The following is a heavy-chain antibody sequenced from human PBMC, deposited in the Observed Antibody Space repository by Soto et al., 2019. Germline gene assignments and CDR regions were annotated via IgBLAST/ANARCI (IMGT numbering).Heavy chain of an antibody. V-gene: IGHV3-21*01. J-gene: IGHJ5*02. Sequence: EVQLVESGGGLVKPGGSLRLSCAASGFTFSSYSMNWVRQAPGKVLEWVSSISSSSSYIYYADSVKGRFTISRDNAKNSLYLQMNSLRAEDTAVSYCARAKYYYDSHTGGWFDPWGQGTLVTVSS. CDR1: GFTFSSYS. CDR3: ARAKYYYDSHTGGWFDP. CDR2: ISSSSSYI. D-gene: IGHD3-22*01.